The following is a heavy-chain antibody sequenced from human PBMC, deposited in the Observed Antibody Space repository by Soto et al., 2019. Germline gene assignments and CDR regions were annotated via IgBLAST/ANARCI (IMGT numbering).Heavy chain of an antibody. J-gene: IGHJ6*02. CDR2: IKQDGSEK. Sequence: GSRRLSGAASGFTFSSYWMSWVRQAPGKGLEWVANIKQDGSEKYYVDSVKGRFTISRDNAKNSLYLQMNSLRAEDTAVYYCARDGYQLLYYYYYGMDVWGQGT. CDR3: ARDGYQLLYYYYYGMDV. V-gene: IGHV3-7*01. D-gene: IGHD2-2*01. CDR1: GFTFSSYW.